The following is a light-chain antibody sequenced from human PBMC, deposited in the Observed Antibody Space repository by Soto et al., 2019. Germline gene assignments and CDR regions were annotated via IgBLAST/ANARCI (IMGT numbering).Light chain of an antibody. CDR3: QQYNNWPPVT. CDR2: GAS. J-gene: IGKJ1*01. V-gene: IGKV3-15*01. CDR1: QIVSST. Sequence: IVMTQSPATLSVSPGERATLSCRASQIVSSTLAWYQQKPGQAPSLLIYGASTRATGIPARFIGSVSGTEFTLTISILQSEDVSFYYCQQYNNWPPVTFGPGTKVDI.